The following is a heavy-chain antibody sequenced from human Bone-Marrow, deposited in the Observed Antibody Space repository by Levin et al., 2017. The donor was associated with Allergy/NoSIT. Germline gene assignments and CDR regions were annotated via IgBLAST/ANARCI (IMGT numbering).Heavy chain of an antibody. CDR2: IYSGGST. CDR3: ARNSLLWFGESNEN. CDR1: GFTVSSNY. J-gene: IGHJ4*02. V-gene: IGHV3-66*01. Sequence: GSLRLSCAASGFTVSSNYMSWVRQAPGKGLEWVSVIYSGGSTYYADSVKGRFTISRDNSKNTLYLQMNSLRAEDTAVYYCARNSLLWFGESNENWGQGTLVTVSS. D-gene: IGHD3-10*01.